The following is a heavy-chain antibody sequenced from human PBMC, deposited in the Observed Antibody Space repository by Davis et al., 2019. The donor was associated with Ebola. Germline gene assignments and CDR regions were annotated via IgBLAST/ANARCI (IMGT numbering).Heavy chain of an antibody. CDR2: IYYSGST. V-gene: IGHV4-61*08. Sequence: MPGGSLRLSCTVSGGSISSGDYYWSWIRQPPGKGLEWIGYIYYSGSTNYNPSLKSRVTISVDTSKNQFSLKLSSVTAADTAVYYCARVDRLAFDPWGQGTLVTVSS. CDR3: ARVDRLAFDP. CDR1: GGSISSGDYY. J-gene: IGHJ5*02. D-gene: IGHD3-3*02.